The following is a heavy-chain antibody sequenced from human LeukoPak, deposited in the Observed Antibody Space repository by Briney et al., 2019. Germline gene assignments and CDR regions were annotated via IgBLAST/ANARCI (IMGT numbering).Heavy chain of an antibody. J-gene: IGHJ4*02. Sequence: PGRSLRLSCAASGFTFSSYGMHWVRQAPGKGLEWVAVIRYDGSNKYYADSVKGRFTISRDNSKNTLYLQMNSLRAEDTALYYCARDASKLLWFGELAYFDYWGQGTLVTVSS. D-gene: IGHD3-10*01. CDR3: ARDASKLLWFGELAYFDY. CDR1: GFTFSSYG. V-gene: IGHV3-33*08. CDR2: IRYDGSNK.